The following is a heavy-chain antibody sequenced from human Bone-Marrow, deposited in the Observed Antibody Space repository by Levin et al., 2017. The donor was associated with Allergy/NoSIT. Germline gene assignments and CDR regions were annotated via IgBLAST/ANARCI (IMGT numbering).Heavy chain of an antibody. D-gene: IGHD3-10*01. CDR1: GFPFSDYY. CDR2: ISGFSSYT. V-gene: IGHV3-11*05. CDR3: ARGGVSGTSEYYMDV. Sequence: GESLKISCAASGFPFSDYYMTWIRQAPGKGLEWISYISGFSSYTDYADSVKGRFIISRDNGKNSLYLQMNSLRADDTAVYFCARGGVSGTSEYYMDVWGRGTTVTVSS. J-gene: IGHJ6*03.